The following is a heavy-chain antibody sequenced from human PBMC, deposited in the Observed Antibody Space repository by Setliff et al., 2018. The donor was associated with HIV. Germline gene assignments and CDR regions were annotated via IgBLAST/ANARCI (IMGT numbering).Heavy chain of an antibody. CDR2: VYYTGKT. CDR3: VRHTAVNISPSGMGYYYIDV. Sequence: PSETLSLTCSVSGVSIVSGGFYFSWIRQHPGKGLEWLGTVYYTGKTYYNPSLKSRITVSLDTSKNQFSVNLRSVTAADTAVYYCVRHTAVNISPSGMGYYYIDVWDKGTSVTVSS. CDR1: GVSIVSGGFY. D-gene: IGHD4-17*01. J-gene: IGHJ6*03. V-gene: IGHV4-39*01.